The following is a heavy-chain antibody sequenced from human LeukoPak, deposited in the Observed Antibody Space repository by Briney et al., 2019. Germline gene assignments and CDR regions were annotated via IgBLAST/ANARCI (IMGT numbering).Heavy chain of an antibody. D-gene: IGHD5-24*01. CDR1: GLTATTNY. CDR3: AKEGRSLQTY. CDR2: IYSSGST. V-gene: IGHV3-53*01. J-gene: IGHJ4*02. Sequence: GGSLRLSCAGSGLTATTNYMSWVRQAPGKGLEWVSVIYSSGSTSYADSVKGRFTISRDNAKNSLYLQMNSLRVEDTAVYYCAKEGRSLQTYWGQGTLVTVSS.